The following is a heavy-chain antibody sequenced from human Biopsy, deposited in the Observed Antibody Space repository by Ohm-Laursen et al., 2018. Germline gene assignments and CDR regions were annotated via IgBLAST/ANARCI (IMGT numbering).Heavy chain of an antibody. Sequence: TQTLTLTCSFSGFSLSSTGMRISWVRQPPGKALECLGRIDWDDDKFYSPSLETRLSLSKDTTTNQVVLTLTDVDPEDTATYYCARTRAHNFGALEFWGQGSLVTVSS. D-gene: IGHD1-1*01. V-gene: IGHV2-70*04. CDR2: IDWDDDK. CDR1: GFSLSSTGMR. CDR3: ARTRAHNFGALEF. J-gene: IGHJ4*01.